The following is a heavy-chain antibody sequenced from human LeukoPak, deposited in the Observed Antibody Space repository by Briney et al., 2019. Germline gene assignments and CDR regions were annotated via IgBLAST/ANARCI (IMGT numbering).Heavy chain of an antibody. D-gene: IGHD1-26*01. V-gene: IGHV3-53*01. J-gene: IGHJ3*02. Sequence: GGSLRLSCAASGFXVSRYFMTWVRQAPGKGLEWVSLIYPGGDTYYPDSVRGRFTISRDNSKNTLYLQMNSLRAEDTAVYYCAREVGSGSYLAHTFDIWGQGTMVTVSS. CDR1: GFXVSRYF. CDR3: AREVGSGSYLAHTFDI. CDR2: IYPGGDT.